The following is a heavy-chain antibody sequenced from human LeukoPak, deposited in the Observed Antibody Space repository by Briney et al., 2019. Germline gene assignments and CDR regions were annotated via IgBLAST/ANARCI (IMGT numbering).Heavy chain of an antibody. Sequence: GGSLRLSCAASGFTFSSYAMSWVRQAPGKGLEWVSAISGSGGSTYYADSVKGRFTISRDNSKNTLYLQMNSLRAEDTAVYYCAKEGGGYWVRGVTQYFQHWGQGTLVTVSS. CDR1: GFTFSSYA. CDR3: AKEGGGYWVRGVTQYFQH. J-gene: IGHJ1*01. CDR2: ISGSGGST. V-gene: IGHV3-23*01. D-gene: IGHD3-10*01.